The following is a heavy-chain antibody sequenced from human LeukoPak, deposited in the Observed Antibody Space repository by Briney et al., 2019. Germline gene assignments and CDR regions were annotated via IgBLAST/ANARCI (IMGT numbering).Heavy chain of an antibody. Sequence: PGGSLRLSCAASEFTFSNYWMNWVRQAPGKGLEWVANIKQDGSEKYYVDSVKGRFTISRDNAKNSLYLQMNNLRAEDTAVYYCARDRRYSYIDYWGQGTLVTVSS. J-gene: IGHJ4*02. CDR3: ARDRRYSYIDY. V-gene: IGHV3-7*04. D-gene: IGHD5-18*01. CDR2: IKQDGSEK. CDR1: EFTFSNYW.